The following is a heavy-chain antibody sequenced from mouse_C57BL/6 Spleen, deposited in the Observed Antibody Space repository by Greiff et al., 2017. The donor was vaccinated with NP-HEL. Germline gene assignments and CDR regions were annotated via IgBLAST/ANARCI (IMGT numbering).Heavy chain of an antibody. CDR1: GYTFTSYW. V-gene: IGHV1-61*01. Sequence: QVQLQQPGAELVRPGSSVKLSCKASGYTFTSYWMDWVKQRPGQGLEWIGNIYPSDSETHYNQKFKDKATLTVDKSSSTAYMQLSSLTSEDSAVYYCARRGLRDDYEFAYWGQGTLVTVSA. CDR2: IYPSDSET. CDR3: ARRGLRDDYEFAY. D-gene: IGHD2-4*01. J-gene: IGHJ3*01.